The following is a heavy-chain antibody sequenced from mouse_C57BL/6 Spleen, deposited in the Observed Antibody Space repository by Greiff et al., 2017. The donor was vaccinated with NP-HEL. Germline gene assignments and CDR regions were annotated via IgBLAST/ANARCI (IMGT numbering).Heavy chain of an antibody. CDR2: INPNNGGT. Sequence: VQLQQSGPELVKPGASVKMSCKASGYTFTDYNMHWVKQSHGKSLEWIGYINPNNGGTSYNQKFKGKATLTVNKSSSTAYMELRSLTSEDSAVYYCARGRYYGSRAWFAYWGQGTLVTVSA. D-gene: IGHD1-1*01. CDR1: GYTFTDYN. V-gene: IGHV1-22*01. CDR3: ARGRYYGSRAWFAY. J-gene: IGHJ3*01.